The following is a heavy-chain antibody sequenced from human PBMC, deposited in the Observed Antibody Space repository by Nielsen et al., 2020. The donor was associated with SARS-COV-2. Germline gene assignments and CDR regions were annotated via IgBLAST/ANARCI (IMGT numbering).Heavy chain of an antibody. J-gene: IGHJ3*02. CDR3: ARGDIAVVPAAMFRGDDAFDI. V-gene: IGHV4-39*02. D-gene: IGHD2-2*01. CDR2: IYYSGSV. Sequence: SETLSLTCTVSGGSFSSRNYYSGWIRQPPGKGLEWIGTIYYSGSVSYNPSLRSRVTISVDTSKKHFSLKLTSVTAADTAVYSCARGDIAVVPAAMFRGDDAFDIWGQGTMVRVSS. CDR1: GGSFSSRNYY.